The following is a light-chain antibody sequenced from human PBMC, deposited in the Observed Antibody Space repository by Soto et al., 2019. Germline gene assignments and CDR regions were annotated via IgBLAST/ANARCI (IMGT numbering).Light chain of an antibody. CDR2: AAS. CDR3: QQLNSYPRLT. V-gene: IGKV1-9*01. CDR1: QGISSY. Sequence: IQLTQSPSSLSASVGDRVTITCRASQGISSYLAWYQQKPGKAPKLLIYAASTLQSGVLSRFSGSGSGTDFTLTISSLQPEDFATYYCQQLNSYPRLTFGGGTKVEIK. J-gene: IGKJ4*01.